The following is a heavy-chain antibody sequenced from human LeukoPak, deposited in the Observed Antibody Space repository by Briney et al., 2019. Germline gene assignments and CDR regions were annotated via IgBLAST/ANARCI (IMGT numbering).Heavy chain of an antibody. CDR1: GYSFSSYW. J-gene: IGHJ5*02. Sequence: GESLKISCKGSGYSFSSYWVAWVRQMPGKGLEWMGIIFPGDSDTRYSPSFEGQVTISADKSLSTAHLQWKSLKASDTAVYYCARQPGSGAWGQGTLVTVSS. CDR2: IFPGDSDT. D-gene: IGHD1-14*01. V-gene: IGHV5-51*01. CDR3: ARQPGSGA.